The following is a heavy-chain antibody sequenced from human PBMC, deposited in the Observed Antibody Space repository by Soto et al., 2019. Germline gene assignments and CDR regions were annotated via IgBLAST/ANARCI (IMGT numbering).Heavy chain of an antibody. CDR1: GGSISISSYA. J-gene: IGHJ4*02. D-gene: IGHD6-19*01. V-gene: IGHV4-39*01. CDR2: IYYSGST. Sequence: PSETLCVTCTVCGGSISISSYAWGWIRQPPGKGLEWIGSIYYSGSTYYNPSLKSRVTISVDTSKNQFSLQLNSVTPEDTAVYYCAGQNQWLDSWGQGTLVTVSS. CDR3: AGQNQWLDS.